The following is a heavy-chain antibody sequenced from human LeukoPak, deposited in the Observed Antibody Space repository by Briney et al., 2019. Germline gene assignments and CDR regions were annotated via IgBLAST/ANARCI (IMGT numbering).Heavy chain of an antibody. Sequence: SGTLSLTCAVSGASISSSNWWSWVRQPPGTGLEWIGEVYHGGTTTYNPSLKSRVTISVDKSKNQFSLKLNSVTAADTAVYYCARSVVMVGGTRWFDPWGQGTLVTVSS. V-gene: IGHV4-4*02. CDR2: VYHGGTT. J-gene: IGHJ5*02. D-gene: IGHD2-15*01. CDR1: GASISSSNW. CDR3: ARSVVMVGGTRWFDP.